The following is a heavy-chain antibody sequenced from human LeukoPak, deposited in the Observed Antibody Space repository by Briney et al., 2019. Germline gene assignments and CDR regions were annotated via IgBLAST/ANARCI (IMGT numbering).Heavy chain of an antibody. V-gene: IGHV1-46*01. CDR1: GYTFSSYH. CDR2: INPSFNPGVDVT. D-gene: IGHD1-26*01. Sequence: ASVKVSCKASGYTFSSYHIHWVRQAPGQGLEWMGRINPSFNPGVDVTTYAQKFQGRVTLTKDTSTNTVYMELSSLRSEDTAVYYCARAWESIAGYYFDYWGQGTLVTVSS. J-gene: IGHJ4*02. CDR3: ARAWESIAGYYFDY.